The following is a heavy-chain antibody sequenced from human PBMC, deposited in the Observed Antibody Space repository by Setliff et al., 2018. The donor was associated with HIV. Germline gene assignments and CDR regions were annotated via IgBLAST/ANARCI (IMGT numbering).Heavy chain of an antibody. CDR3: ARGDHRIIAAAGSGWFDP. CDR1: GGSISSYY. Sequence: SETLSLTCTVSGGSISSYYWGWIRQPPGKGLEWIGTIYYSGSTYYNTSLKSRVTISVDTSKNQFSLKLSSVTAADTAVYYCARGDHRIIAAAGSGWFDPWGQGTLVTVSS. CDR2: IYYSGST. J-gene: IGHJ5*02. D-gene: IGHD6-13*01. V-gene: IGHV4-39*07.